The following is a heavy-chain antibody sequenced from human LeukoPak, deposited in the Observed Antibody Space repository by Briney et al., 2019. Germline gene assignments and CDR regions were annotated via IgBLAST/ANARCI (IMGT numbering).Heavy chain of an antibody. CDR1: GGSISRGAYY. D-gene: IGHD6-13*01. V-gene: IGHV4-31*03. CDR2: IYYSGST. CDR3: AGAPIAAAGLGYGVDV. J-gene: IGHJ6*02. Sequence: PSETLSLTCTVSGGSISRGAYYWTWIRQHPGKGLEWIGYIYYSGSTYYNPSLKSRVSISADTSKNQFSLKLSSVTAADTAVYFCAGAPIAAAGLGYGVDVWGQGTTVTVSS.